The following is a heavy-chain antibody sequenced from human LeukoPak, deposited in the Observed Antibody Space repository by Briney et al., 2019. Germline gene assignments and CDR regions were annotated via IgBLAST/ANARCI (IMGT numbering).Heavy chain of an antibody. CDR1: GGPISIYD. J-gene: IGHJ4*02. CDR2: ISNIGNT. D-gene: IGHD3-10*01. CDR3: VRGRRHSPVSGGSYRGLDH. Sequence: SETLSLTCAVSGGPISIYDWSWARQPPGKGLECIGYISNIGNTNYSPSLNSRVTISVDTSKNQLSLKLTSVTDTDTAVYYCVRGRRHSPVSGGSYRGLDHWVQGTLVTVSS. V-gene: IGHV4-59*01.